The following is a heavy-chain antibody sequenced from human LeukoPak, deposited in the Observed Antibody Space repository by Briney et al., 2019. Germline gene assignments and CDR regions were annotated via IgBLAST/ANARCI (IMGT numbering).Heavy chain of an antibody. CDR3: ARDIAIFGVVIIGY. CDR1: GFTFSSYA. V-gene: IGHV3-30-3*01. D-gene: IGHD3-3*01. CDR2: ISYDGSNK. J-gene: IGHJ4*02. Sequence: GGSLRLSCAASGFTFSSYAMHWVRQAPGKGLEWVAVISYDGSNKYYADSVKGRFTISRDNSKNTLYLQMNSLRAEDTAVYYCARDIAIFGVVIIGYWGQGTLVTVSS.